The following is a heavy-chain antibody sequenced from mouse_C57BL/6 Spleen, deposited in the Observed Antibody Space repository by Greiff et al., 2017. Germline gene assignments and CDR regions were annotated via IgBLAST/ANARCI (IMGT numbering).Heavy chain of an antibody. CDR1: GYTFTSYW. J-gene: IGHJ4*01. D-gene: IGHD1-1*01. V-gene: IGHV1-64*01. Sequence: QVQLQQPGAELVKPGASVKLSCKASGYTFTSYWLHWVKQRPGQGLEWIGMIHPNSGSTNYNEKFKSKATLTVDKSSSTAYMQLSSLTSEDSAVYYCARGYGRDYYAMDYWGQGTSGTVSS. CDR3: ARGYGRDYYAMDY. CDR2: IHPNSGST.